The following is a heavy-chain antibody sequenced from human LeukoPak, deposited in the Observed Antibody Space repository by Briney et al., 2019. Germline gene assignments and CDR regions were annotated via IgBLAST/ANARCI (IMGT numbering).Heavy chain of an antibody. V-gene: IGHV4-39*07. CDR2: IYYSGRT. D-gene: IGHD3-22*01. J-gene: IGHJ4*02. CDR3: ARDPIPYFYDSSGYFDY. Sequence: PSETLSLTCTVSGGSISSSAYYWGWIRQPPGRGLEWMGYIYYSGRTYYSPSLKSRVTISVDTSKNQFSLKLSSVTAADTAVYYCARDPIPYFYDSSGYFDYWGQGTLVTVSS. CDR1: GGSISSSAYY.